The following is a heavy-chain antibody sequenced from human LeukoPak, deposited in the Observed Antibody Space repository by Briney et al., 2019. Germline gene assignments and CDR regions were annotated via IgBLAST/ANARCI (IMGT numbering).Heavy chain of an antibody. CDR2: ISAYNGNT. J-gene: IGHJ4*02. V-gene: IGHV1-18*01. CDR1: GYTFTSYG. CDR3: ATPEGHYGDYVPMLNY. D-gene: IGHD4-17*01. Sequence: VASVKVSCKASGYTFTSYGISWVRQAPGQGLEWMGWISAYNGNTNYAQKLQGRVTMTTDTSTSTAYMELRSLRSDDTAVYYCATPEGHYGDYVPMLNYWGQGTLVTVSS.